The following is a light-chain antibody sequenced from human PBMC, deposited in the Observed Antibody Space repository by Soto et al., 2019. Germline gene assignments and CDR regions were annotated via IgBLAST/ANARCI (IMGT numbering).Light chain of an antibody. J-gene: IGKJ3*01. CDR3: QQRSQPFT. V-gene: IGKV3-11*01. CDR1: PNIRTY. CDR2: DAS. Sequence: PGERATLSCRASPNIRTYLGWYQQKPGQAPRLLIYDASKRATGIPARFTGSGSGIDFTLTISSLETEDFAVYYCQQRSQPFTFGPGTKVDMK.